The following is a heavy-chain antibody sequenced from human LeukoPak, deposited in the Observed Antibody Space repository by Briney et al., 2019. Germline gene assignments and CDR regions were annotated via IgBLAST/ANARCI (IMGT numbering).Heavy chain of an antibody. J-gene: IGHJ4*02. Sequence: GGSLRLSCAASGFTVSTNYMSWVRQAPGKGLEWVSAISGSGGGTYYADSVKGRFSISRDKSKNTLYLQMNSLRAEDTAVYYCARGWNYYFDYWGQGTLVTVSS. CDR3: ARGWNYYFDY. CDR1: GFTVSTNY. D-gene: IGHD1-1*01. CDR2: ISGSGGGT. V-gene: IGHV3-23*01.